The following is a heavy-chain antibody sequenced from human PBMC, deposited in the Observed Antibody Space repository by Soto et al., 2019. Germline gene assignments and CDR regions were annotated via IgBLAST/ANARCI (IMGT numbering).Heavy chain of an antibody. J-gene: IGHJ4*02. D-gene: IGHD5-12*01. CDR1: GFTFSSYD. Sequence: GGSLRLSCTASGFTFSSYDMHWVRQATGKGLEWVSAIGTAGDTYYPGSVKGRFTISRENAKNSLYLQMSSLIAGDTAVYYCARDRGMATFEYWGQGTLVTVSS. CDR3: ARDRGMATFEY. V-gene: IGHV3-13*01. CDR2: IGTAGDT.